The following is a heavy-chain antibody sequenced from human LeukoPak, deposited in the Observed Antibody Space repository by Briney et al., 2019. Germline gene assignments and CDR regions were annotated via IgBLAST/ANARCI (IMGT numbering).Heavy chain of an antibody. J-gene: IGHJ5*02. CDR1: GYTFPNYG. CDR3: ARVGRNRYYSDRSGYLGGWFDP. V-gene: IGHV1-18*01. D-gene: IGHD3-22*01. CDR2: ISAYNGKT. Sequence: ASVKVSCKASGYTFPNYGISWVRQAPGQGLEWMGWISAYNGKTNYAQNLQGRVTMTTDTSTSTAYMELRSLRSDDTAVYYCARVGRNRYYSDRSGYLGGWFDPWGQGTLVVVSS.